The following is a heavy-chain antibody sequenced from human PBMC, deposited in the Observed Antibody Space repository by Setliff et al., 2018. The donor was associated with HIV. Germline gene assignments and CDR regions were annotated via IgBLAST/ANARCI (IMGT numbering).Heavy chain of an antibody. CDR3: ARYLFCGGDCYSGFDY. CDR2: ISNTGTT. Sequence: PSETLSLTCTVSGDSISSYYWSWIRQPPGKGLEWIGYISNTGTTNYNPSLKSRVTISIDTSKKQFSLKLTSVTAADTAVYYCARYLFCGGDCYSGFDYWGQGTLVTVSS. V-gene: IGHV4-59*01. CDR1: GDSISSYY. D-gene: IGHD2-21*02. J-gene: IGHJ4*02.